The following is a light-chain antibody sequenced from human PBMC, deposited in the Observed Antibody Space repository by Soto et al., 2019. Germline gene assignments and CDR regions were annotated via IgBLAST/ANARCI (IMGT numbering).Light chain of an antibody. CDR2: AAS. CDR1: QGISSY. CDR3: QQYYSYPWT. J-gene: IGKJ1*01. V-gene: IGKV1-8*01. Sequence: AIRMTQSPSSLSASTGDRVTITCRSIQGISSYLAWYQQKPGPAPKLLIYAASTLQSGVPSRFRGRGSGTDLTLTISCLQSEDFATYACQQYYSYPWTFGQGTTVEIK.